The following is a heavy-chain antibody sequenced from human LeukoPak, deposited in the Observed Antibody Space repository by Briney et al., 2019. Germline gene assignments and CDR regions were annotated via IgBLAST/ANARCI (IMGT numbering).Heavy chain of an antibody. CDR1: GGSTSSYY. J-gene: IGHJ4*02. D-gene: IGHD6-19*01. Sequence: SETLSLTCTVSGGSTSSYYWSWIQQPPGKGLEWIGYIYYSGSTNYNPSLKSRLTISIDTSKNQFSLKLSSVTAADTAVYYCARHSGAGTGFVYWGQGTLVTVSS. CDR3: ARHSGAGTGFVY. V-gene: IGHV4-59*08. CDR2: IYYSGST.